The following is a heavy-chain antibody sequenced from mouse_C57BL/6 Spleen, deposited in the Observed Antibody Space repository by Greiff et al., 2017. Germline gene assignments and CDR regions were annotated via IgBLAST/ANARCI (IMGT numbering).Heavy chain of an antibody. D-gene: IGHD2-3*01. J-gene: IGHJ2*01. CDR1: GYTFTDYE. CDR3: TILKRGDGYYGDY. CDR2: IDPETGGT. Sequence: VQLQQPGAELVRPGASVTLSCKASGYTFTDYEMHWVKQTPVHGLEWIGAIDPETGGTAYNPKFKGKAILTADKSSSTAYMELRSLTSEDSAFYYCTILKRGDGYYGDYWGQGTTLTVSS. V-gene: IGHV1-15*01.